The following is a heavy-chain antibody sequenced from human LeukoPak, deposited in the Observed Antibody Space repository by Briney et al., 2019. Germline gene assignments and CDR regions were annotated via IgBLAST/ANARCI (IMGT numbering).Heavy chain of an antibody. V-gene: IGHV3-15*01. J-gene: IGHJ3*02. CDR3: ALAWFGESRDGLDI. D-gene: IGHD3-10*01. CDR1: GFTLTNDF. CDR2: IKSEIEGGTT. Sequence: GGSLRLSCAASGFTLTNDFMTWGRQAPGKGLEWVGRIKSEIEGGTTDHAASVKGRFAISRDESTNTLFLQMNSLRNEDTAVYYCALAWFGESRDGLDIWGRGSMVVVSS.